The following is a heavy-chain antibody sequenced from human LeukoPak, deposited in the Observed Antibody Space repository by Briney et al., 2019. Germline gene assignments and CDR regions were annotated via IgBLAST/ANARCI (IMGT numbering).Heavy chain of an antibody. D-gene: IGHD5-18*01. CDR1: GYSFTSYW. CDR2: IYPGDSDT. V-gene: IGHV5-51*01. Sequence: GESLKISCKGSGYSFTSYWIGWVRQMPGKGLEWMGIIYPGDSDTRYSPSFQGQVTISADKSISTAYLQWSSLKASDTAMYYCARSHGYSYGTKYFQHWGQGTLVTVSS. J-gene: IGHJ1*01. CDR3: ARSHGYSYGTKYFQH.